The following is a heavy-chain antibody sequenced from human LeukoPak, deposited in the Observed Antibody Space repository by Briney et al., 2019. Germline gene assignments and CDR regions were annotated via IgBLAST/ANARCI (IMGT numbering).Heavy chain of an antibody. J-gene: IGHJ4*02. CDR1: GASVSSFIQE. D-gene: IGHD5-18*01. CDR2: NTYSAKT. V-gene: IGHV4-61*01. Sequence: PSVTLSLTCTVSGASVSSFIQEWNWIRQPPGKGLEWIGFNTYSAKTTYTSSLQSPVTIAVETSDKQFSLRLNSVPAANTAVYYCARTSRAGNTYGYVDYWGQGTLVTASP. CDR3: ARTSRAGNTYGYVDY.